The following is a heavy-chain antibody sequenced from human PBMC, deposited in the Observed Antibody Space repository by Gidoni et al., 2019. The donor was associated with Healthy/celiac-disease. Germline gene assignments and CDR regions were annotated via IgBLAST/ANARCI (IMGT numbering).Heavy chain of an antibody. J-gene: IGHJ4*02. D-gene: IGHD3-3*01. CDR1: GGSLSSYY. V-gene: IGHV4-59*01. CDR2: IYYSGST. Sequence: QVQLQESGPGLVKPSETLSLTCTVSGGSLSSYYWSWIRQPPGKGLEWIGYIYYSGSTNYNPSLKSRVTISVDTSKNQFSLKLSSVTAADTAVYYCARSGVDDYDFWSGYKGYYFDYWGQGTLVTVSS. CDR3: ARSGVDDYDFWSGYKGYYFDY.